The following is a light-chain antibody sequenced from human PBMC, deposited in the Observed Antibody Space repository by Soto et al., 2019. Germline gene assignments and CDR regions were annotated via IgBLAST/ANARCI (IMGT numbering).Light chain of an antibody. V-gene: IGKV3-15*01. CDR3: QQYNHWPRT. Sequence: IVLTQSPVTLSLSPGERTTLSCMASQSVSSNLAWYQQRPGQAPRLLIYDASTRATGIPSRFSGSGSGTDFTLTISSLKSEDFEVYYCQQYNHWPRTFGRGTKVDI. J-gene: IGKJ1*01. CDR1: QSVSSN. CDR2: DAS.